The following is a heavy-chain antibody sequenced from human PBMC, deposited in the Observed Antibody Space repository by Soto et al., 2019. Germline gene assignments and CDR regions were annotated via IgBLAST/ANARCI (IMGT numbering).Heavy chain of an antibody. CDR1: GGSISNFY. CDR2: ISYSGNT. Sequence: PSETLSLTCTVSGGSISNFYWSWIRQPPGKGLEWIGYISYSGNTNYNPSLKSQVSISVNTSKNQLSLNLTSVTAADTDVYYCARAPMVLSRSYFDSWGQGTPVTVSS. J-gene: IGHJ4*02. V-gene: IGHV4-59*01. D-gene: IGHD2-8*01. CDR3: ARAPMVLSRSYFDS.